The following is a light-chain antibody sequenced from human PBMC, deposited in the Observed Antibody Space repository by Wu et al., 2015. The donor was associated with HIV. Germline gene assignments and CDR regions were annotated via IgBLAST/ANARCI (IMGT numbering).Light chain of an antibody. CDR1: QSVSNY. CDR2: GAS. CDR3: QQSGNWPLT. Sequence: EIVLTQSPGTLSLSPGERATLSCRASQSVSNYLAWYQQKPGQAPRLLIYGASNRATGIPARFSGGGSGTDFTLTISSLEPEDFAVYYCQQSGNWPLTFGQGTRLDIK. V-gene: IGKV3-11*01. J-gene: IGKJ5*01.